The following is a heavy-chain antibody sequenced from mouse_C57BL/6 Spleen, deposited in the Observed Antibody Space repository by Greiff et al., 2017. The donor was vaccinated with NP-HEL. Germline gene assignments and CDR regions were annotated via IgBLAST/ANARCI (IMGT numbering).Heavy chain of an antibody. V-gene: IGHV1-15*01. CDR1: GYTFTDYE. D-gene: IGHD1-1*01. Sequence: QVQLQQSGAELVRPGASVTLSCKASGYTFTDYEMHWVKQTPVHGLEWIGAIDPETGGTAYNQKFKGKAILTADKSSSTAYMELRSLTSEDSAVYYCTRSYYYGSRFYAMDYWGQGTSVTVSS. CDR2: IDPETGGT. J-gene: IGHJ4*01. CDR3: TRSYYYGSRFYAMDY.